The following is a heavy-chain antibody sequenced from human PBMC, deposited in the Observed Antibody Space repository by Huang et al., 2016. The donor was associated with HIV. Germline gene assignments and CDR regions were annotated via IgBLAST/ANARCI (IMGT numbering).Heavy chain of an antibody. CDR3: APEAFDI. J-gene: IGHJ3*02. CDR1: GFTLQGFSAYS. Sequence: EVQLLESGGGLVQPGGSLRLSCAASGFTLQGFSAYSMTWVRQAPGKGLEWVSSISGGDGNTYYADSVKGRFTISRDNSKNTVYLQINYLRADDTAVYYCAPEAFDIWGQGTLVIVSS. V-gene: IGHV3-23*01. CDR2: ISGGDGNT.